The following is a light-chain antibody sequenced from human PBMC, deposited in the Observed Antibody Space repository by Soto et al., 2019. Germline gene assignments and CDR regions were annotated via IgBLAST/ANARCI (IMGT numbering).Light chain of an antibody. J-gene: IGKJ5*01. CDR2: GAS. CDR3: QQYGSSPIT. V-gene: IGKV3-20*01. Sequence: EVVLTQSPGTLSLSPGERATLSCRASQSVNTNYLAWYQQKSGQAPSLLIYGASSRATGIPDRFSGSGSGTDFTLTISRLEPEDFAAYFCQQYGSSPITFGQGTRLEMK. CDR1: QSVNTNY.